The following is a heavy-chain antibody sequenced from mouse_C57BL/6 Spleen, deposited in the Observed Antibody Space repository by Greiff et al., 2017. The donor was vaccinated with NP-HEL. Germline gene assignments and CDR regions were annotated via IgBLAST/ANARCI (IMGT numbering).Heavy chain of an antibody. D-gene: IGHD1-1*01. Sequence: EVKLLESGPGLVKPSQSLSLTCSVTGYSITSGYYWNWIRQFPGNKLEWMGYISYDGSNNYNPSLKNRISITRDTSKNQFFLKLNSVTTEDTATYYCARESYGSSYNYWGQGTTLTVSS. J-gene: IGHJ2*01. V-gene: IGHV3-6*01. CDR2: ISYDGSN. CDR1: GYSITSGYY. CDR3: ARESYGSSYNY.